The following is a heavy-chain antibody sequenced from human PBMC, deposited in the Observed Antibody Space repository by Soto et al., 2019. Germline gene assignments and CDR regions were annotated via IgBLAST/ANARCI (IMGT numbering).Heavy chain of an antibody. CDR1: RFTFDDYA. J-gene: IGHJ4*02. CDR2: LTWNSGNI. D-gene: IGHD2-2*01. V-gene: IGHV3-9*01. CDR3: VKVCSSASCYEDY. Sequence: PGGSLRLSCAASRFTFDDYAIHWVRQVPGRGVEWVSGLTWNSGNIAYADSAKGRFTISRDNAKKNSVYLQMSSLRVEDTALYFCVKVCSSASCYEDYWGQGSLVTVSS.